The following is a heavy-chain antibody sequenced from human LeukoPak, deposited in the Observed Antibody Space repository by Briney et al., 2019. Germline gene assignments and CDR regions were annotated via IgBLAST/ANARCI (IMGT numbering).Heavy chain of an antibody. V-gene: IGHV4-39*07. J-gene: IGHJ5*02. D-gene: IGHD6-13*01. CDR3: ARDIAAAGTSVWFDP. CDR2: IYYSGST. CDR1: GGSISSSSYY. Sequence: SETLSLTCTVSGGSISSSSYYWGWIRQPPGKGLEWIGSIYYSGSTYYNPSLKSRVTISVDTSKNQFSLKLSSVTAADTAVYYCARDIAAAGTSVWFDPWGQGTLVTVSS.